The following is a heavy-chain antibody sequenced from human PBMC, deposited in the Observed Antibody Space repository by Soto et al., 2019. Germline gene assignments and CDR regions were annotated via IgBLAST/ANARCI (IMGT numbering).Heavy chain of an antibody. CDR2: IYYSGST. CDR1: GGSISSGDYY. D-gene: IGHD6-13*01. Sequence: PSETLSLTCTVSGGSISSGDYYWSWIRQPPGKGLEWIGYIYYSGSTYYNPSLKSRVTISVDTSKSQFSLKLSSVTAADTAVYYCARDDAYSSPPGGMDVWGQGTTVTVSS. V-gene: IGHV4-30-4*01. CDR3: ARDDAYSSPPGGMDV. J-gene: IGHJ6*02.